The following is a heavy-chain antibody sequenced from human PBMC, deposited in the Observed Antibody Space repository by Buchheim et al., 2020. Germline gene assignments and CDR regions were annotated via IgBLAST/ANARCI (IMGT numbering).Heavy chain of an antibody. Sequence: QVQLVESGGGVVQPGRSLRLSCAASGFTFSSYAMHWVRQAPGKGLEWVAVISYDGSNKYYADSVKGRFTISRDNSKNTLYLQMNSLRAEDTAVYYYARGSSGWYFHDAFDIWGKGT. CDR2: ISYDGSNK. J-gene: IGHJ3*02. CDR3: ARGSSGWYFHDAFDI. V-gene: IGHV3-30-3*01. CDR1: GFTFSSYA. D-gene: IGHD6-19*01.